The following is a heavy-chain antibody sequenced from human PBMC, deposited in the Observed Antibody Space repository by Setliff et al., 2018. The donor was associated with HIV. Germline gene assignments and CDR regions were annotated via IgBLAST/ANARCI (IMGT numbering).Heavy chain of an antibody. V-gene: IGHV3-48*04. D-gene: IGHD3-10*01. CDR2: ISSSSNTI. Sequence: PGGSLRLSCAASGFTLSSHSMSWVRQAPGKGLEWISYISSSSNTIYYADSVKGRFTISRDNAKNSLFLQMNSLRAEDTAIYYCARLLRGGGDYFDYWGQGTLVTVSS. J-gene: IGHJ4*02. CDR1: GFTLSSHS. CDR3: ARLLRGGGDYFDY.